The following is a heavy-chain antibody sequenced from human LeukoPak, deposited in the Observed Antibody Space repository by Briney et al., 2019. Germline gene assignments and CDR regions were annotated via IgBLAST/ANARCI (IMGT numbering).Heavy chain of an antibody. CDR2: IYHSGST. Sequence: SETLSLTCTVSGYSISSGYYWGWIRQPPGKGLEWIGSIYHSGSTYYNPSLKSRVTISVDTSKNQFSLKLSSMTAADTAVYYCAREYYYDSSGYSNFDYWGQGTLVTVSS. D-gene: IGHD3-22*01. CDR3: AREYYYDSSGYSNFDY. CDR1: GYSISSGYY. J-gene: IGHJ4*02. V-gene: IGHV4-38-2*02.